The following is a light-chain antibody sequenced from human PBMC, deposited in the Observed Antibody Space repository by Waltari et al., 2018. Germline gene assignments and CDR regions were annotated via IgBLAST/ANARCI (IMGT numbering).Light chain of an antibody. CDR2: GAS. V-gene: IGKV3-20*01. Sequence: EIVLTQSPGTLSLSPGERATLSCRASQSVSSSYLAWYQQKPGQAPRLLIYGASSRATGIPDRCSGSGSGTDFTLTISRLEPEDFAVYYCQQYGSSLRGAITFGQGTRLEIK. CDR1: QSVSSSY. CDR3: QQYGSSLRGAIT. J-gene: IGKJ5*01.